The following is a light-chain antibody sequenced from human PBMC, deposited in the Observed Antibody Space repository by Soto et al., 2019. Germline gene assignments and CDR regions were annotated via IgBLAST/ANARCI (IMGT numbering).Light chain of an antibody. J-gene: IGKJ1*01. Sequence: AIRMTQSPSSFSASTGDRVTITCRASQGISSYLAWYQQKPGKAPKLLIYAASTLQSGVPSRFSGSGSGTDFTLTISCLQSEDFATYYGQQYYSYPLPVGQGTEVDIX. V-gene: IGKV1-8*01. CDR2: AAS. CDR1: QGISSY. CDR3: QQYYSYPLP.